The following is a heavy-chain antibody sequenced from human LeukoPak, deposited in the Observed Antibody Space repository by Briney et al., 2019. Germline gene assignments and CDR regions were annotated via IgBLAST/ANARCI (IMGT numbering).Heavy chain of an antibody. V-gene: IGHV3-23*01. J-gene: IGHJ3*02. CDR3: VLDLFSSFAFDI. Sequence: GGSLRLSCATSGFTFSSYAMSWVRQAPGKGLEWVSGISGSSGSTYDADFVKGRFTISRDNAKNALHLQMNSLTAEDTAVYYCVLDLFSSFAFDIWGQGTMVTVSS. CDR1: GFTFSSYA. D-gene: IGHD3/OR15-3a*01. CDR2: ISGSSGST.